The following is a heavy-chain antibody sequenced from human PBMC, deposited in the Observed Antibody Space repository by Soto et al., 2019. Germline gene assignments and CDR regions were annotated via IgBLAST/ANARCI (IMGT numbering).Heavy chain of an antibody. V-gene: IGHV1-2*04. CDR1: GYTFTGYS. J-gene: IGHJ6*02. CDR3: ARGMWLGYCISTSCYPKYYYYYYGMDV. Sequence: ASVKVSCKASGYTFTGYSMHWVRQAPGQGLEWMGWINPNSGGTNYAQKFQGWVTMTRDTSISTAYMELSRLRSEDTAVYYCARGMWLGYCISTSCYPKYYYYYYGMDVWGQGTTVTVSS. D-gene: IGHD2-2*01. CDR2: INPNSGGT.